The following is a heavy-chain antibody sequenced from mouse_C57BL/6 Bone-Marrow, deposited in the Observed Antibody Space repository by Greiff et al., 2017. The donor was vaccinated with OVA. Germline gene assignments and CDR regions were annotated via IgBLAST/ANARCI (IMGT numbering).Heavy chain of an antibody. CDR3: ARLLLRSLGGY. CDR1: GYTFTSYW. CDR2: IHPNSGST. Sequence: VKLQQPGAELVKPGASVKLSCKASGYTFTSYWMHWVKQRPGQGLEWIGMIHPNSGSTNYNEKFKSKATLTVDKSSSTAYMQLSSLTSEDSAVYYCARLLLRSLGGYWGQGTTLTVSS. V-gene: IGHV1-64*01. J-gene: IGHJ2*01. D-gene: IGHD1-1*01.